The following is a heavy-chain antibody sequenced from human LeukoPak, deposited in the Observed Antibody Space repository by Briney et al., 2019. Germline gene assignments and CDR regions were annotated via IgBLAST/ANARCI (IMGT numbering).Heavy chain of an antibody. CDR2: ISAYNGNT. D-gene: IGHD2/OR15-2a*01. Sequence: ASVKVSCKASGYTFTSYGISWVRQAPGQGLEWMGWISAYNGNTNYAQKLQGRVTMTTDTSTSTAYMELRSLRSDDTAVYYCARDVGTPDSSTWLLSTLWFDYWGQGTLVTVSS. CDR1: GYTFTSYG. J-gene: IGHJ4*02. V-gene: IGHV1-18*01. CDR3: ARDVGTPDSSTWLLSTLWFDY.